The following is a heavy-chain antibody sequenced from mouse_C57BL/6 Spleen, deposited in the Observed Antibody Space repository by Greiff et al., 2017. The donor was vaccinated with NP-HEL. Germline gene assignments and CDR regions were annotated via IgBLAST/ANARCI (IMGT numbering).Heavy chain of an antibody. V-gene: IGHV3-6*01. CDR2: ISYDGSN. CDR3: ARAPTYYGSPYWYFDV. Sequence: EVQLQESGPGLVKPSQSLSLTCSVTGYSITSGYYWNWIRQFPGNKLEWMGYISYDGSNNYNPSLKNRISITRDTSKNQFFLKLNSVTTEDTATYYCARAPTYYGSPYWYFDVWGTGTTVTVSS. J-gene: IGHJ1*03. CDR1: GYSITSGYY. D-gene: IGHD1-1*01.